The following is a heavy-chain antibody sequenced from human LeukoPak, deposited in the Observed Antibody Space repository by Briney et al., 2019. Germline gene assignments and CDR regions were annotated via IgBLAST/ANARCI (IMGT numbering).Heavy chain of an antibody. CDR1: GGSFSGYY. J-gene: IGHJ6*03. CDR2: INHSGST. V-gene: IGHV4-34*01. D-gene: IGHD4-23*01. CDR3: ARGPVAQYYYYYMDV. Sequence: PSETLSLTCAVYGGSFSGYYWSWIRQPPGKGLEWIGEINHSGSTNYNPSLKSRVTISVDTSKNQFSLKLSSVTAADTAVYYCARGPVAQYYYYYMDVWGKGTTVTVSS.